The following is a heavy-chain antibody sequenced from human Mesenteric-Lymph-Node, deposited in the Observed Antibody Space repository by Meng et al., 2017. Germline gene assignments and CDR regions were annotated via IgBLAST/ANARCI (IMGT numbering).Heavy chain of an antibody. CDR2: IYYSGST. D-gene: IGHD1-26*01. Sequence: SETLSLTCTVSGGSISSGGYYWSWIRQHPGKGLEWIGYIYYSGSTYYNPSLKSRVTISVDTSKNQFSLKLSSVTAADTAVYYCARGALGGTSYEEYFPHWGQGTLVTVSS. CDR1: GGSISSGGYY. V-gene: IGHV4-31*03. J-gene: IGHJ1*01. CDR3: ARGALGGTSYEEYFPH.